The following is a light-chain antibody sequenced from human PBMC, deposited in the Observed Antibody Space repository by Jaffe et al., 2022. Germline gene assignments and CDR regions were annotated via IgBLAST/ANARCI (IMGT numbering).Light chain of an antibody. CDR2: WAS. V-gene: IGKV4-1*01. Sequence: DIVMTQSPDSLAVSLGERATINCKSSQSVLSSSNNENYLAWYQQKPGQPPNLLIYWASTREFGVPDRFSGSGSGTDFTLTVSSLQAEDVAVYYCQQYYNAPITFGQGTRLEIK. CDR1: QSVLSSSNNENY. CDR3: QQYYNAPIT. J-gene: IGKJ5*01.